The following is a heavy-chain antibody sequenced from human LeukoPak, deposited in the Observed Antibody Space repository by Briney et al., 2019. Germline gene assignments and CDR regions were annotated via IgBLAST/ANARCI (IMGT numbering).Heavy chain of an antibody. CDR1: GGSISSYY. CDR2: IYYSGST. CDR3: ARAASGSYYELNY. D-gene: IGHD1-26*01. Sequence: SETLSLTCTVSGGSISSYYWSWIRQPPGKGLEWIGYIYYSGSTNYNPSLKSRVTISVDTSKSQFSLKLSSVTAADTAVYYCARAASGSYYELNYWGQGTLVTVSS. V-gene: IGHV4-59*01. J-gene: IGHJ4*02.